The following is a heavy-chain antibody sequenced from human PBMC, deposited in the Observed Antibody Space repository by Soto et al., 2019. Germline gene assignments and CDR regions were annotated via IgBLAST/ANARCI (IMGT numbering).Heavy chain of an antibody. V-gene: IGHV3-15*01. D-gene: IGHD1-7*01. CDR2: IRTKAEGETT. Sequence: EVQLVESGGGLVEPGGSLRLSCAASGFTFSNAWMDWVRQAPGKGLQWVGRIRTKAEGETTIYAAPVEGRFTISREDSKNTLYRQLSSLKTDDTAVYYCTSNYNFEYWGRGTLVTVSS. CDR1: GFTFSNAW. J-gene: IGHJ4*02. CDR3: TSNYNFEY.